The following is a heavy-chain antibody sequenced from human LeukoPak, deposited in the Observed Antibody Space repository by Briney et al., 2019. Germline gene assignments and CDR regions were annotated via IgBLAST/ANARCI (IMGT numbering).Heavy chain of an antibody. J-gene: IGHJ5*02. V-gene: IGHV4-39*07. CDR2: IYYSGGT. CDR1: GGSISSSSYY. Sequence: TSETLSLTCTASGGSISSSSYYWGWIRQPPGKGLEWIGSIYYSGGTYYNPSLKSRVTISVDTSKNQLSLKLSSVTAADTAVYYCARGSGWLIRHNWFDPWGQGTLVTVSS. CDR3: ARGSGWLIRHNWFDP. D-gene: IGHD6-19*01.